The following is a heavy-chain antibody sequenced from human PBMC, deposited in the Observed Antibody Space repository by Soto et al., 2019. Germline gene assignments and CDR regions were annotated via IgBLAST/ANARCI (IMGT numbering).Heavy chain of an antibody. CDR1: GYTFTSYG. V-gene: IGHV1-18*01. J-gene: IGHJ5*02. CDR3: VIDFLSGYGGDDNWFDP. CDR2: ISAYNGNT. Sequence: ASVKVSCKASGYTFTSYGISWVRQAPGQGLEWMGWISAYNGNTNYAQKLQGRVTMTTDTSTSTAYMELRSLRSDDTAVYYCVIDFLSGYGGDDNWFDPWGQGTLVTVSS. D-gene: IGHD3-3*01.